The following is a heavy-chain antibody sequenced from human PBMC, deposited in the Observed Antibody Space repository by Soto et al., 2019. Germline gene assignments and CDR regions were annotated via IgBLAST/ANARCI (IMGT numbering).Heavy chain of an antibody. J-gene: IGHJ3*02. CDR1: GGSISSYY. D-gene: IGHD1-1*01. V-gene: IGHV4-59*01. CDR3: ARLAPRDGDPKTVRAFDI. CDR2: ISSSGST. Sequence: SETLSLTCTVSGGSISSYYWSWIRQPPGKGLEWIAYISSSGSTKYNPSLRSRVTISLDTSKNQFSLKSTSVTAADTAVYYCARLAPRDGDPKTVRAFDIWGQGTMVTV.